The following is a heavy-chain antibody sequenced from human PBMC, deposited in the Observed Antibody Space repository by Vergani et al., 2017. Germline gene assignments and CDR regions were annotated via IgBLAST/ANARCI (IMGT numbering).Heavy chain of an antibody. CDR1: GGSISSGGYS. D-gene: IGHD4-23*01. CDR3: ARGGTVVGSGAFDI. J-gene: IGHJ3*02. V-gene: IGHV4-30-2*01. CDR2: IYHSGST. Sequence: QLQLQESGSGLVKPSQTLSLTCAVSGGSISSGGYSWSWLRQPPGKGLEWIGYIYHSGSTYYNPSLKSRVTISVDRSKNQFSLKRSSVTAADTAVYYCARGGTVVGSGAFDIWGQGRMVTVSS.